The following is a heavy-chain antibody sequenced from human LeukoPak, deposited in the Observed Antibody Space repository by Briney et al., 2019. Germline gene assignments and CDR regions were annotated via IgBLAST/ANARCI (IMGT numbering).Heavy chain of an antibody. CDR1: GFTFGDYA. J-gene: IGHJ4*02. Sequence: PGGSLRLSCAAAGFTFGDYAMNWVRQAPGKGLEWVSSITSSSSYIYYADSVKGRFTISRDNAKNSLCLQMNSLRAEDTAVYYCARHVVAVGFDYWGQGTLVTVSS. V-gene: IGHV3-21*01. CDR2: ITSSSSYI. D-gene: IGHD3-22*01. CDR3: ARHVVAVGFDY.